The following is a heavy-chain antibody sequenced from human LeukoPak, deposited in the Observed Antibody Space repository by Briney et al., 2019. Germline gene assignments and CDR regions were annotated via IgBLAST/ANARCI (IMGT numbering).Heavy chain of an antibody. V-gene: IGHV1-46*01. CDR1: GYTFTSYY. CDR2: INPSGGST. Sequence: ASVKVSCKASGYTFTSYYMHWVRQAPGQGLEWMGIINPSGGSTSYAQKFQGRVTITADESTSTAYMELSSLRSEDTAVYYCARDRRDGYNNYYYYYGMDVWGQGTTVTVSS. J-gene: IGHJ6*02. CDR3: ARDRRDGYNNYYYYYGMDV. D-gene: IGHD5-24*01.